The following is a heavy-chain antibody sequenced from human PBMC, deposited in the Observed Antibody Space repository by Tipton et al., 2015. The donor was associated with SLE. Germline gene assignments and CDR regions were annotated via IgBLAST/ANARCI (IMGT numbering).Heavy chain of an antibody. J-gene: IGHJ3*02. CDR1: GDTLSDHY. V-gene: IGHV4-59*11. CDR3: ARTMWGNASDI. D-gene: IGHD3-16*01. CDR2: ISYSGST. Sequence: TLSLTCPVSGDTLSDHYWSWIRQPPGKGLEWIGYISYSGSTNYSPSLKSRVTISVDTSKNQFSLNLSSLTAADTAVYYCARTMWGNASDIWGQGTMVTVSS.